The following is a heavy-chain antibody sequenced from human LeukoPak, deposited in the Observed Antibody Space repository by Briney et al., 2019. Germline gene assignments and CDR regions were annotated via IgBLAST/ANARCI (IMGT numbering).Heavy chain of an antibody. J-gene: IGHJ3*02. Sequence: GASVKVSCKASGYTFTSYGISWVRQATGQGLEWMGWMNPNSGNTGYAQKFQGRVTMTRNTSISTAYMELSSLRSEDTAVYYCARVGMSSGWYRSNDAFDIWGQGTMVTVSS. CDR3: ARVGMSSGWYRSNDAFDI. CDR1: GYTFTSYG. V-gene: IGHV1-8*02. CDR2: MNPNSGNT. D-gene: IGHD6-19*01.